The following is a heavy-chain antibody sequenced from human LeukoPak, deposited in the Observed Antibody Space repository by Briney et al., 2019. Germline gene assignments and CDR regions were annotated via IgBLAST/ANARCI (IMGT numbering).Heavy chain of an antibody. V-gene: IGHV3-23*01. CDR3: AKGIRGSGWFGGAFDI. Sequence: GGCLRLSCAASGFTFSSYGMSWVRQAPGKGLEWVSAISGSGGSTYYADSVKGRFTISRDNSRDTLYLQMNSLRAEDKAVYYCAKGIRGSGWFGGAFDIWGQGTMVTVSS. CDR1: GFTFSSYG. CDR2: ISGSGGST. J-gene: IGHJ3*02. D-gene: IGHD6-19*01.